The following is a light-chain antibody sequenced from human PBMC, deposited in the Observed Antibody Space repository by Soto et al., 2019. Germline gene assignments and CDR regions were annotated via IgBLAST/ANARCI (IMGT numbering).Light chain of an antibody. Sequence: DIQMTQSPSSLSASVGDRVTITCRASQSISNYLNWYQQKPGKAPKLLIYAASRLQSGVPSRFSGSGSGTDFTLTISRLQPEDFATYYCQQSYSTLSITFGQGTRLEIK. J-gene: IGKJ5*01. CDR1: QSISNY. CDR2: AAS. CDR3: QQSYSTLSIT. V-gene: IGKV1-39*01.